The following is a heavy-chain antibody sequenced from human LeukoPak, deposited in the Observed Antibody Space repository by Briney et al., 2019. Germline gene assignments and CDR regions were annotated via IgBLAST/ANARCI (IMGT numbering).Heavy chain of an antibody. CDR1: GFTFSSYG. CDR3: AKDRRAGDDAFDI. Sequence: GGSLRLSCAASGFTFSSYGMHWVRQAPGKGLEWAALISYDGSNKYYADSVKGRFTISRDNSKNTLYLQMNSLRAEDTAVYYCAKDRRAGDDAFDIWGQGTMVTVSS. J-gene: IGHJ3*02. D-gene: IGHD6-19*01. V-gene: IGHV3-30*18. CDR2: ISYDGSNK.